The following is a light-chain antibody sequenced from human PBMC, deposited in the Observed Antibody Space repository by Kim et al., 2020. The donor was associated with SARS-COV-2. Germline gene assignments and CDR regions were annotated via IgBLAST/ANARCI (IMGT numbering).Light chain of an antibody. CDR3: IQATQFPHT. CDR2: QIS. V-gene: IGKV2-24*01. Sequence: EIVMTQTPLASPVTLGQPASISCRSSESVVHHDGNTYLSWFQQRPGQPPRLLMYQISNRISGVPDRFSGTGAGTDFTLKITRVEAEDVATYYCIQATQFPHTFGQGTKLEI. J-gene: IGKJ2*01. CDR1: ESVVHHDGNTY.